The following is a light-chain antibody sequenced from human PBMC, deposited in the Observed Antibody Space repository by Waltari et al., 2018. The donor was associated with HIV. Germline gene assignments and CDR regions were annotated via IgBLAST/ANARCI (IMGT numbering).Light chain of an antibody. CDR2: DDF. CDR1: SMGSKS. CDR3: QVWDSSSEYV. J-gene: IGLJ1*01. V-gene: IGLV3-21*02. Sequence: SYVLTQPPSVSVAPGQTARIPCGGNSMGSKSVHWYQPKPGQAPVMVVYDDFDRPSGIPERFSGSNSGNTATLTISRVEAGDEADYFCQVWDSSSEYVFGSGTKVTVL.